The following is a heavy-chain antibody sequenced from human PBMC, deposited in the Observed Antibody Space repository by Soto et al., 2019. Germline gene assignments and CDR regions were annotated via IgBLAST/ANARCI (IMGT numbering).Heavy chain of an antibody. CDR2: IWYDGSNK. D-gene: IGHD5-12*01. J-gene: IGHJ4*02. CDR3: AREASGYEIFDY. Sequence: GGSLRLSCAASGFTFSSYGMHWVRQAPGKGLEWVAVIWYDGSNKYYADSVKGRFTISRGNSKNTLYLQMNSLRAEDTAVYYCAREASGYEIFDYWGQGTLVTVSS. CDR1: GFTFSSYG. V-gene: IGHV3-33*01.